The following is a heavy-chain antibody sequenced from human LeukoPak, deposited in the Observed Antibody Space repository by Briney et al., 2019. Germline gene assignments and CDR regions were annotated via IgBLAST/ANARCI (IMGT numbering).Heavy chain of an antibody. CDR1: GYTFTGYY. CDR2: INPNSGGT. V-gene: IGHV1-2*02. CDR3: ARGGDYVWGSYRPFDY. Sequence: ASVKVSCTASGYTFTGYYMHWVRQAPGQGLEWMGWINPNSGGTNYAQKFQGRVTMTRDTSISTAYMEPSRLRSDDTAGYYWARGGDYVWGSYRPFDYWGQGTLVTVSS. J-gene: IGHJ4*02. D-gene: IGHD3-16*02.